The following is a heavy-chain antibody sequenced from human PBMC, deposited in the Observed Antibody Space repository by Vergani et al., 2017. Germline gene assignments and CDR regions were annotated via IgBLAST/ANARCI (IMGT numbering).Heavy chain of an antibody. Sequence: QVQLQQWGAGLLKPSETLSLTCAVYGGSFSGYYWSWIRQPPGKGLEWIGEINHSGSTNYNPSLKRRVTISVDPSKNQFSLKLSAVSAADTAVYYCARPRLRSTYYFDYWGQGTLVTVSS. V-gene: IGHV4-34*01. D-gene: IGHD4-17*01. CDR3: ARPRLRSTYYFDY. J-gene: IGHJ4*02. CDR2: INHSGST. CDR1: GGSFSGYY.